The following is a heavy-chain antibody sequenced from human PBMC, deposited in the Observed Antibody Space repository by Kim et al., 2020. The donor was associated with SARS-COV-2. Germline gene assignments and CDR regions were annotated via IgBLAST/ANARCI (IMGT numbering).Heavy chain of an antibody. CDR2: INHSGRT. CDR3: ARRLSNTSGWGSHYCDF. V-gene: IGHV4-34*01. Sequence: SETLSLTCAVYGGSFSGYYWSWIRQPPGKGLEWIGEINHSGRTNYNPSLKSRVTISVDTSKNQISLKLTSVTAAETAVYYCARRLSNTSGWGSHYCDFWGQRTLLPVSS. D-gene: IGHD3-10*01. J-gene: IGHJ4*02. CDR1: GGSFSGYY.